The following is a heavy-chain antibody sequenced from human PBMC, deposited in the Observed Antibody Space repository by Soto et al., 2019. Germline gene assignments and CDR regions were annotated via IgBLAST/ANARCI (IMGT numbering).Heavy chain of an antibody. J-gene: IGHJ4*02. D-gene: IGHD6-19*01. V-gene: IGHV4-34*01. CDR3: ASSGEPGIAVAGTDY. CDR2: INHSGST. Sequence: SETLSLTCAVCGGSFSGYYWSWIRQPPGKGLEWIGEINHSGSTNYNPSLKSRVTISVDTSKNQFSLKLSSVTAADTAVYYCASSGEPGIAVAGTDYWGQGTLVTVS. CDR1: GGSFSGYY.